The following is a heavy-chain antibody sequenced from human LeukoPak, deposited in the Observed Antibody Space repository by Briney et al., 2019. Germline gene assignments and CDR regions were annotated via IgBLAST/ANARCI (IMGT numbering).Heavy chain of an antibody. Sequence: GGSLRLSCAASGFTFSSYWMHWVRQAPGKGLVWVSRINTDGSSTSYADSVKGRFTISRDNSKNTLYLQMNSLRAEDTAVYYCATDPGEIVPAAKGPRGDYCYGMDVWGQGTTVTVSS. J-gene: IGHJ6*02. V-gene: IGHV3-74*01. CDR3: ATDPGEIVPAAKGPRGDYCYGMDV. CDR1: GFTFSSYW. CDR2: INTDGSST. D-gene: IGHD2-2*01.